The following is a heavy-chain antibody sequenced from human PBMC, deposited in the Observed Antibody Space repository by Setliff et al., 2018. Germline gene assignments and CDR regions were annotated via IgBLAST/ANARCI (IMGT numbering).Heavy chain of an antibody. CDR2: IYDTGST. J-gene: IGHJ3*01. D-gene: IGHD3-10*01. V-gene: IGHV4-59*08. Sequence: SETLSLTCTVSGSSFSSYSWSWIRQPPGKGLEWIGYIYDTGSTNSDPSLKSRVTMSVDTSKNQVSLKMTSVTAADTAVYYCARHGPTRTDSWFDSFDVWGQGTKVTVSS. CDR1: GSSFSSYS. CDR3: ARHGPTRTDSWFDSFDV.